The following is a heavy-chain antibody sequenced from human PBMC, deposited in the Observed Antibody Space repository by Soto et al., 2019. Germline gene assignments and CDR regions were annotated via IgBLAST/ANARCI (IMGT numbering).Heavy chain of an antibody. CDR3: ARDRGAFQWLAPVDY. V-gene: IGHV3-21*01. CDR1: GFTFSSYS. CDR2: ISSSSSYI. J-gene: IGHJ4*02. Sequence: LRLSCAASGFTFSSYSMNWVRQAPGKGLEWVSSISSSSSYIYYADSVKGRFTISRDNAKNSLYLQMNSLRAEDTAVYYCARDRGAFQWLAPVDYWGQGTLVTVSS. D-gene: IGHD6-19*01.